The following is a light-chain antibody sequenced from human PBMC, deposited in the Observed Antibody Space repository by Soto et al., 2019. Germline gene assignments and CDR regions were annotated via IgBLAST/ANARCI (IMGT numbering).Light chain of an antibody. CDR1: QSVSSN. Sequence: EIVMTQSPVILSVSPGETATLSCRASQSVSSNLAWYQQKPGQAPRLLIYGASTRATDIPARFSGSGSGTEFTLTISSLQSEDFAVSYCPQYNTFWTFGQGTKVEIK. CDR3: PQYNTFWT. CDR2: GAS. V-gene: IGKV3-15*01. J-gene: IGKJ1*01.